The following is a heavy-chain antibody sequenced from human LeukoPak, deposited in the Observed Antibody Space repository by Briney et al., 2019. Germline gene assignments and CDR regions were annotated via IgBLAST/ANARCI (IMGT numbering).Heavy chain of an antibody. CDR1: GYTFTGYY. V-gene: IGHV1-2*02. CDR3: ARERTLTSCYDY. D-gene: IGHD2-15*01. Sequence: ASVRVSCKASGYTFTGYYMHWVRQAPGQGLEWMGWINPNSGGTNYAQKFQGRVTMTRDTSISTAYMELSRLRSDDTAVYYCARERTLTSCYDYWGQGTLVTVSS. J-gene: IGHJ4*02. CDR2: INPNSGGT.